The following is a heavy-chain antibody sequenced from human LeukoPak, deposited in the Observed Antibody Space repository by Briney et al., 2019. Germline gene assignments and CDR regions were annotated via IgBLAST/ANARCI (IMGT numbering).Heavy chain of an antibody. Sequence: SETLSLTCTVSGDSISSGNFYWTWIRQPAGKGLEWIGRIYTSGNTNYNPSLKSQVTISMDTSKNQFSLNLNSVTAADTAVYYCARDRAGDSFDIWGQGTMVTVSS. CDR3: ARDRAGDSFDI. V-gene: IGHV4-61*02. CDR1: GDSISSGNFY. J-gene: IGHJ3*02. D-gene: IGHD7-27*01. CDR2: IYTSGNT.